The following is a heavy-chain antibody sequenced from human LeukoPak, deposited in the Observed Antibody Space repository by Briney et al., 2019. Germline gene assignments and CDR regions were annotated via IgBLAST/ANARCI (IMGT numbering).Heavy chain of an antibody. J-gene: IGHJ4*02. V-gene: IGHV4-59*01. Sequence: SETLSLTCTVPGGSISSYYWSWIRQPPGKGLEWIGYIYYSGSTNYNPSLKSRVTISVDTSKNQFSLKLSSVTAADTAVYYCARLGDYYDSRIDYWGQGTLVTVSS. CDR2: IYYSGST. CDR3: ARLGDYYDSRIDY. CDR1: GGSISSYY. D-gene: IGHD3-22*01.